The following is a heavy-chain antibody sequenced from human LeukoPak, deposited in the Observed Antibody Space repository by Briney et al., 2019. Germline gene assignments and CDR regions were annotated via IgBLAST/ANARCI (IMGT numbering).Heavy chain of an antibody. CDR2: ISASETSI. V-gene: IGHV3-48*03. CDR3: VRDNLENQWLERSY. J-gene: IGHJ4*02. Sequence: GGSLRLSCAASGFTFSLYNMNWVRQAPGKGLEWVSQISASETSIRYADSVRGRFTISRDNVKNSVYLQMNSLRAEDTAIYYCVRDNLENQWLERSYWGQGTLVTVSS. D-gene: IGHD6-19*01. CDR1: GFTFSLYN.